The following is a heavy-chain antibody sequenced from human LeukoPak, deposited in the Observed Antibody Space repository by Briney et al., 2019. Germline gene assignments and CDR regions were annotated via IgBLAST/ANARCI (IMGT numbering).Heavy chain of an antibody. J-gene: IGHJ5*02. CDR1: GGSFSGYY. D-gene: IGHD4-17*01. Sequence: SETLSLTCAVYGGSFSGYYWSWVRQPPGKGLEWVGAINHSGSTNYNPTPKIGVTISVDTSKNQFSLKLSSVTAADTAVYYCARGQEHDYGDYVPQNVFAPAKPRYNWFDPWGQGTLVTVSS. CDR3: ARGQEHDYGDYVPQNVFAPAKPRYNWFDP. CDR2: INHSGST. V-gene: IGHV4-34*01.